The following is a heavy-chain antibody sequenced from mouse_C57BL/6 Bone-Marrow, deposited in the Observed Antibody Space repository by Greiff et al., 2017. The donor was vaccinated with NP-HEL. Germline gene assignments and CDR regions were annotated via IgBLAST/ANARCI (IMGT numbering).Heavy chain of an antibody. J-gene: IGHJ1*03. CDR2: IDPENGDT. CDR3: TTGYFDV. CDR1: GFNIKDDY. Sequence: EVQLQQSGAELVRPGASVKLSCTASGFNIKDDYMHWVKQRPEQGLEWIGWIDPENGDTEYASKFQGKATITADTSSDTAYLQLSSLTSEDTAVYYCTTGYFDVWGTGTTVTVSS. V-gene: IGHV14-4*01.